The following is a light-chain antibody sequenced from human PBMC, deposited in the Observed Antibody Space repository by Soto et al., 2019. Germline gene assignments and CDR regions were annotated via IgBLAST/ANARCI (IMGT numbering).Light chain of an antibody. J-gene: IGKJ1*01. CDR2: KAS. CDR1: QSVSNW. V-gene: IGKV1-5*03. CDR3: QHYNGYRWT. Sequence: DIQMTQSPSTLSASVGDRVTITCRASQSVSNWLAWYQQKPGKAPKILIYKASSLESGVPSRFSGSGSGTEFTLTISSLRPDDFATYYCQHYNGYRWTFGQGTKLEIK.